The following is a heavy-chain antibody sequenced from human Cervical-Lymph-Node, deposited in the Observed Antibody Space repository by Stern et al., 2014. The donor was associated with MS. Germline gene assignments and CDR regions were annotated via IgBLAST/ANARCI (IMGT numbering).Heavy chain of an antibody. CDR3: VRGLGSYEDS. J-gene: IGHJ4*02. CDR1: GFTFSDYF. CDR2: IRSSGDTI. D-gene: IGHD3-10*01. Sequence: MQLVESGGDLVKPGGSLRLSCAASGFTFSDYFMTWVRQAPGKGLEWLSYIRSSGDTIHYADSVRGRFTISRDNAKNSLYLQMNSLRAEDTAVYYCVRGLGSYEDSWGQGTLVTVSS. V-gene: IGHV3-11*01.